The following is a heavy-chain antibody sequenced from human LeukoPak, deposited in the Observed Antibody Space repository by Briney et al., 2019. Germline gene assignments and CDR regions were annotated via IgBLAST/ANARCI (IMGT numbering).Heavy chain of an antibody. CDR3: ARVTGPTSTVVRGVIIPTFDY. CDR1: GFTVNNNY. CDR2: IYSGGNT. Sequence: PGGSLRLSCAASGFTVNNNYMSWVRQAPGKGLEWVSIIYSGGNTYYADSVKGRFTISRDNSKNTLYLQMNSLGAEDTAVYYCARVTGPTSTVVRGVIIPTFDYWGQGTLVTVSS. D-gene: IGHD3-10*01. J-gene: IGHJ4*02. V-gene: IGHV3-53*01.